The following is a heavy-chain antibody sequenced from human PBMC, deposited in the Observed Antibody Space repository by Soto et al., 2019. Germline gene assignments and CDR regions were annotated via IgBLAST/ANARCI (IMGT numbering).Heavy chain of an antibody. CDR2: INHSGNT. J-gene: IGHJ4*02. Sequence: QVQLQQWGAGLLQPSETLSLTCAVFGGSFSANYWTWIRQPPGKGLEWVGEINHSGNTNYNPSLTARVTISVDTSKNQSSLRLSSVTAAYTAVYYCASARFEYWGQGTLVTVAS. V-gene: IGHV4-34*01. CDR3: ASARFEY. CDR1: GGSFSANY.